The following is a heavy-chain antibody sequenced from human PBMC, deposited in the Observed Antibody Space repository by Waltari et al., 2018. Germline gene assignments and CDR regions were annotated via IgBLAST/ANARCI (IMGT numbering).Heavy chain of an antibody. V-gene: IGHV3-30*18. Sequence: QVQLVESGGGVVQPGRSLRLSCAASGFTFSSYGMHWVRQAPGKGLEWVAVISYDGSNKNYADSVKGRFTISRDNSKNTLYLQMNSLRAEDTAVYYCAKGASGYVEYYYGMDVWGQGTTVTFSS. CDR1: GFTFSSYG. J-gene: IGHJ6*02. D-gene: IGHD5-12*01. CDR3: AKGASGYVEYYYGMDV. CDR2: ISYDGSNK.